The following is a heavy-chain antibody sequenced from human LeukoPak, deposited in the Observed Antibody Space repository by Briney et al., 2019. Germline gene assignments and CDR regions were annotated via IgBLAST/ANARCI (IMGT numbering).Heavy chain of an antibody. D-gene: IGHD6-19*01. V-gene: IGHV1-3*03. CDR3: ARVVKYSSGPLTDLLPYYFDY. J-gene: IGHJ4*02. Sequence: PWASVKVSCKASGYTFTNYAMHWVRQAPGQRLEWMGWINAGNGNTKYSQEFQGRVTITRDTSASTAYMELSSLRSEDMAVYYCARVVKYSSGPLTDLLPYYFDYWGQGTLVTVSS. CDR1: GYTFTNYA. CDR2: INAGNGNT.